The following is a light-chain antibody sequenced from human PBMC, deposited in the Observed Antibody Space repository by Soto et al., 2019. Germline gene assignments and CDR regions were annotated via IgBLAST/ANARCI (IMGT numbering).Light chain of an antibody. CDR3: QQRSNWPLT. CDR2: DAS. V-gene: IGKV3-11*01. CDR1: QSVSSY. J-gene: IGKJ4*01. Sequence: EIVLTXSPATLPLSXXXXXTLSCRASQSVSSYLVWFQQKPGQAPRLLIYDASNRVTGIPARFSGSGSGTDFTLTISSLEPEDFAVYYCQQRSNWPLTFGGGTKVEIK.